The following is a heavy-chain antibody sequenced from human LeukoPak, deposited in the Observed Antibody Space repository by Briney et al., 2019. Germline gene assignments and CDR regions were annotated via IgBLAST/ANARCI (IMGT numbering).Heavy chain of an antibody. CDR2: IYYSGST. CDR1: GGSIRSSNYY. Sequence: SETLSLTXNVLGGSIRSSNYYWGWIRQPPGKGLEWIGSIYYSGSTYYNPSLKGRGTMSVDTSNNQFSLKLTSATATDTAVYYCVRLFYYDSRGPPSWGQGTLVTVSS. V-gene: IGHV4-39*01. J-gene: IGHJ5*02. CDR3: VRLFYYDSRGPPS. D-gene: IGHD3-22*01.